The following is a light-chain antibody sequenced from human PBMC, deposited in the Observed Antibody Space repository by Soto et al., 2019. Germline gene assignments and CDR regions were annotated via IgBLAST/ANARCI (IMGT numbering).Light chain of an antibody. V-gene: IGLV2-14*01. Sequence: QSALAQPASMSGSPGQSITISCTGSGSDIATFNYVSWYQQYPGKAPKLLIYQVTSRTSGVSHRFSGSKSGNTAALTISGLQAEDEADYYCSSYTSSSTLDVFGTGTKVTVL. CDR3: SSYTSSSTLDV. CDR2: QVT. J-gene: IGLJ1*01. CDR1: GSDIATFNY.